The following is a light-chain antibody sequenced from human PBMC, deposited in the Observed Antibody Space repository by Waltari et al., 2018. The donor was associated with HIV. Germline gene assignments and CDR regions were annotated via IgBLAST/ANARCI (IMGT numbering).Light chain of an antibody. Sequence: ELVLTQSPDFQSVTPGEKVTITCRASQNTGTRLHWYQQKPGQSPNLLIKFASQSFSGVPSRFSGSGSGTDFTLTINSLEAEDAATYYCLQSSTFPYTFGQGTKLEIK. CDR2: FAS. J-gene: IGKJ2*01. CDR3: LQSSTFPYT. CDR1: QNTGTR. V-gene: IGKV6-21*01.